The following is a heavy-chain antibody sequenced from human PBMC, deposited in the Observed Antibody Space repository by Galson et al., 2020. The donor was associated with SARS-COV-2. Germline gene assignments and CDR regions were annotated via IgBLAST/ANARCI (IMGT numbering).Heavy chain of an antibody. CDR3: ARHGRWHSDYRGDYWYFDP. CDR2: IYYSGST. J-gene: IGHJ2*01. Sequence: ETSETLSLTCTVSGGSISSYYWSWIRQPPGKGLEWIRYIYYSGSTNYNPSLKSRVTISVDTSTNQFSLKLSSVTAADTAVYYCARHGRWHSDYRGDYWYFDPWGRGTLVTVSS. D-gene: IGHD4-4*01. CDR1: GGSISSYY. V-gene: IGHV4-59*08.